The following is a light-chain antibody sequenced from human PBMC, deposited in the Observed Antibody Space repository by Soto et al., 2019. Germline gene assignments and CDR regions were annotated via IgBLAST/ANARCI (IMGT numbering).Light chain of an antibody. CDR2: GAS. Sequence: EIVLTQSPGTLSLSPGERATLSCRASQSVSSSYLAWYQQKPGQAPRLLIYGASSRAPGIPDRFSGSGSGTDFTLTISRLEPEDFAVYYCQQRNTFGQGTKLEIK. V-gene: IGKV3-20*01. CDR3: QQRNT. CDR1: QSVSSSY. J-gene: IGKJ2*01.